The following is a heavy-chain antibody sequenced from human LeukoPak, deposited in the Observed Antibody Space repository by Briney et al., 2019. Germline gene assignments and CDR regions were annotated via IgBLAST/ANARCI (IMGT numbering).Heavy chain of an antibody. CDR1: GYSFTSYW. V-gene: IGHV5-51*01. J-gene: IGHJ1*01. CDR2: IYPGDSDT. D-gene: IGHD3-22*01. Sequence: GESLKISCKGSGYSFTSYWIGWVRQMPGKGLEGMGIIYPGDSDTRYSPSFQGQVTISADKSISTAYLQWSSLKASDTAMYYCARLSYYDSSGYYGYFQHWGQGTLVTVSS. CDR3: ARLSYYDSSGYYGYFQH.